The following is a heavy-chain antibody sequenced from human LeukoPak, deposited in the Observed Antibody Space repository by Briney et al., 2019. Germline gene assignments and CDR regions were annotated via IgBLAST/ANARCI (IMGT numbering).Heavy chain of an antibody. J-gene: IGHJ4*02. CDR2: ISSNGGST. D-gene: IGHD5-18*01. CDR3: ARGLRGYTYGLDY. Sequence: GGSLRPSCSASGFTFSSYAMHWVRQAPGKGLEYVSAISSNGGSTYYADSVKGRFTSSRDSAKDLLYLQMNSLRAEDTGVYYCARGLRGYTYGLDYWGQGTLVAVSS. CDR1: GFTFSSYA. V-gene: IGHV3-64*04.